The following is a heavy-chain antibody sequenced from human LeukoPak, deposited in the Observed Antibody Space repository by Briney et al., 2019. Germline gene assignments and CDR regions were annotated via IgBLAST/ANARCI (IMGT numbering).Heavy chain of an antibody. J-gene: IGHJ6*03. CDR2: IIPIFGTA. CDR3: ARAGGPLSYDFWSGYYKGYYYYYMDV. CDR1: GGTFSSYA. V-gene: IGHV1-69*05. D-gene: IGHD3-3*01. Sequence: ASVKVSCKASGGTFSSYAISWVRQAPGQGLEWMGGIIPIFGTANYAQKFQGRVTITTDESTSTAYMELSSLRSEDTAVYYCARAGGPLSYDFWSGYYKGYYYYYMDVWGKGTTVTVSS.